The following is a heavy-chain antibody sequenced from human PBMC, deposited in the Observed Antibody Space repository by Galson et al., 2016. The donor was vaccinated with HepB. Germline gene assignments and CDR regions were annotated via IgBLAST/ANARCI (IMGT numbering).Heavy chain of an antibody. CDR2: IIPMFETI. J-gene: IGHJ2*01. D-gene: IGHD2-15*01. CDR1: GGTLGSNG. Sequence: SSVKVSCKASGGTLGSNGVTWVRQAPGQGLEWMGGIIPMFETINYAQKFQGRVTIIADESTSTVSMELSSLKSEDTAVYFCARSIVAFHWYFDLWGPGTLVTVSS. V-gene: IGHV1-69*13. CDR3: ARSIVAFHWYFDL.